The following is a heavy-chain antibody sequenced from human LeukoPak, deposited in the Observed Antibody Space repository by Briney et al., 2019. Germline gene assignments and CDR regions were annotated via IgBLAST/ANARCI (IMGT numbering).Heavy chain of an antibody. CDR3: AKDIGDSIGYNYFDS. V-gene: IGHV3-43*01. CDR1: GFTFDDYT. CDR2: ISWHGSTT. J-gene: IGHJ4*02. Sequence: GGSLRLSCAASGFTFDDYTMHWVRRAPGKGLEWVSVISWHGSTTKYADSVRGRFTISRDNRKNYLSLQMNSLRPEDTALYYCAKDIGDSIGYNYFDSWGQGTLVTVSS. D-gene: IGHD3-22*01.